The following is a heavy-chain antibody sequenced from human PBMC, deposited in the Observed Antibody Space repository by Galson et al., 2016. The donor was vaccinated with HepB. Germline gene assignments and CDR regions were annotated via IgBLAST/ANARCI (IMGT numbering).Heavy chain of an antibody. CDR1: GLSLSTGGEA. D-gene: IGHD2-8*01. CDR3: VHRQTELVNGKYHDYGVDV. V-gene: IGHV2-5*02. CDR2: IFWDDDQ. Sequence: PALVKPTQTLTLTCTVSGLSLSTGGEAVGWIRQPPGKALEWLALIFWDDDQRYRPSLSSRLTITEDTSKNQVVLKMTNMDPEDSGTYYCVHRQTELVNGKYHDYGVDVWGQGTTVTVSS. J-gene: IGHJ6*02.